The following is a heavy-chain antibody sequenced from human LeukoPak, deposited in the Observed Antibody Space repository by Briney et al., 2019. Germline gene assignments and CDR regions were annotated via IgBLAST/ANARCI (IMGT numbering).Heavy chain of an antibody. CDR1: GFTFSDYW. CDR2: LTSDGRST. J-gene: IGHJ4*02. V-gene: IGHV3-74*01. Sequence: GGSLRLSCAASGFTFSDYWMHRVRQAPGKGLVWVSRLTSDGRSTSYADSVKGRFTMSRDNAKNTLFLQMNSLRDEDTAVYYCARGASTYSDYWGPGTPVTVSS. CDR3: ARGASTYSDY.